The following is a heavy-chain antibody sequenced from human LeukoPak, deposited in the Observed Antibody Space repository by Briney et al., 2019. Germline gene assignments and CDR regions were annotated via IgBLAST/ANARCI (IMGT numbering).Heavy chain of an antibody. Sequence: GGSLRLSCAASGFTFSSYAMHWVRQAPGKGLEYVSAISSNGGSTYYANSVKGRFTISRDNSKNTLYLQMGSLRAEDMAVYYCARDCGSYGMYSDYYYYYMDVWGKGTTVTVSS. J-gene: IGHJ6*03. CDR1: GFTFSSYA. CDR2: ISSNGGST. V-gene: IGHV3-64*01. CDR3: ARDCGSYGMYSDYYYYYMDV. D-gene: IGHD5-18*01.